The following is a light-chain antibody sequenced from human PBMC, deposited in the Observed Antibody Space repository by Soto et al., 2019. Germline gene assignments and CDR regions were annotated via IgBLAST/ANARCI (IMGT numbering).Light chain of an antibody. CDR3: QQSYSTPIT. Sequence: DIQITQSPSSLSASVGERVNVTCRASQTISRYVNWYQQKPGKAPTLLISSASSLERGVPSRFSGSGSGTDFTLTINSLQPEDFATYSCQQSYSTPITFGQGTRLEIK. CDR2: SAS. CDR1: QTISRY. V-gene: IGKV1-39*01. J-gene: IGKJ5*01.